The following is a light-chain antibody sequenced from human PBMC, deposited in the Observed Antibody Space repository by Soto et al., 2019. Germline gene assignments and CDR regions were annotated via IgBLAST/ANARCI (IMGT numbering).Light chain of an antibody. J-gene: IGLJ1*01. CDR2: EVS. CDR3: SSYTSSSTYV. Sequence: QSVLTQPPSVSGSPGQSVAISCTGTSSDVGSYNRVSWYQQPPGAAPKLMIYEVSKRPSGVSNRFSGSKSGNTASLTISGLQAEDEADYYCSSYTSSSTYVFGTGTKVTVL. CDR1: SSDVGSYNR. V-gene: IGLV2-18*02.